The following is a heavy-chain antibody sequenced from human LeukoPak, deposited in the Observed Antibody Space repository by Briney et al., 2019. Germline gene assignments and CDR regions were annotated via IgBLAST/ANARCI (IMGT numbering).Heavy chain of an antibody. CDR1: GYTFTGYY. Sequence: ASVKVSCKASGYTFTGYYMHWVRQAPGQGLEWMGIINPSGGSTSYAQKFQGRVTMTRDTSTSTVYMELSSLRSEDTAVYYCARQGVYYYDSSGYRGAFDIWGQGTMVTVSS. V-gene: IGHV1-46*01. J-gene: IGHJ3*02. CDR3: ARQGVYYYDSSGYRGAFDI. CDR2: INPSGGST. D-gene: IGHD3-22*01.